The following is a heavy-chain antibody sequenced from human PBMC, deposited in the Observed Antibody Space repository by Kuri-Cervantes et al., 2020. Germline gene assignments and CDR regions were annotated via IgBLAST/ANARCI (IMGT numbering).Heavy chain of an antibody. V-gene: IGHV1-46*01. CDR2: INPSGGGT. J-gene: IGHJ4*02. CDR3: ARDSAVAGLDY. Sequence: ASVKVSCKASGYTFTSSYIHWVRQAPGQGLEWMGIINPSGGGTSYAQRFQGRVTMTTDTSTSTAYMELRSLRSDDTAVYYCARDSAVAGLDYWGQGTLVTVSS. D-gene: IGHD6-19*01. CDR1: GYTFTSSY.